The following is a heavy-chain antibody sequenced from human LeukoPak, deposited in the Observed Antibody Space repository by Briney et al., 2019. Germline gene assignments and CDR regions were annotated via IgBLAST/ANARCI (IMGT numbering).Heavy chain of an antibody. D-gene: IGHD6-19*01. CDR3: AKGSGDSSGWFQLFDY. Sequence: PGGSLRLSCAVSGLTFSNYGMSWVRQAPGKGLEWVSAISGSGGSTYYADSVKGRFTISRDNSKNTLYLQMNSLRAEDTAVYYCAKGSGDSSGWFQLFDYWGQGTLVTVSS. CDR1: GLTFSNYG. V-gene: IGHV3-23*01. J-gene: IGHJ4*02. CDR2: ISGSGGST.